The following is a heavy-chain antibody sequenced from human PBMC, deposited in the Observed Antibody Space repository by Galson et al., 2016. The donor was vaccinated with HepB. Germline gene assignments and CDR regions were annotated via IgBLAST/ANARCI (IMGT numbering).Heavy chain of an antibody. D-gene: IGHD3-22*01. J-gene: IGHJ4*02. CDR3: ASVHDSDSYYYPDY. CDR1: GFSFSSYS. V-gene: IGHV3-21*06. Sequence: SLRLSCAASGFSFSSYSMHWVRQAPGKGLEWVSTISIGSTHIIYADSVKGRFTTSRDNAKNSLYPQMNSLRVEDTAIYYFASVHDSDSYYYPDYWGQGTLVTVSS. CDR2: ISIGSTHI.